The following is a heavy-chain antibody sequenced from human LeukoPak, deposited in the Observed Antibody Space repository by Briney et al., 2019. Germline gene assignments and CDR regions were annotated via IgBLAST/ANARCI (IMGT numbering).Heavy chain of an antibody. V-gene: IGHV5-51*01. CDR1: GYIFTSYW. J-gene: IGHJ4*02. D-gene: IGHD5-24*01. Sequence: AASVKVSCKGSGYIFTSYWIGWVRQRPGKGLEWMGIIYPGDSDTRYSPSFQGQVTISADRSISTAYLQWGSLKASDTAMYYCARREDGYTYVYWGQGTLVTVSS. CDR3: ARREDGYTYVY. CDR2: IYPGDSDT.